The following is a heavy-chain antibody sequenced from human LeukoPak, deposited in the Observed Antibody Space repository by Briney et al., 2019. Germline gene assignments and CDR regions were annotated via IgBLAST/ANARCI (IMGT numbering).Heavy chain of an antibody. J-gene: IGHJ4*02. D-gene: IGHD6-13*01. CDR2: INHSGST. V-gene: IGHV4-34*01. CDR1: GGSFSGYY. CDR3: ARQKYSSSWYTFDY. Sequence: PSETLSLTCAVYGGSFSGYYWSWIRQPPGKGLEWIGEINHSGSTNYNPSLKSRVTISVDTSKNQFSLKLSSVTAADTAVYYCARQKYSSSWYTFDYWGQGTLVTVSS.